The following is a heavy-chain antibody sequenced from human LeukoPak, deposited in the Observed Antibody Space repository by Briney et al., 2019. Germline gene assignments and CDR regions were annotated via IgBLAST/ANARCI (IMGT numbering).Heavy chain of an antibody. CDR2: INHSGGT. D-gene: IGHD2-15*01. CDR1: GGSFSGYY. V-gene: IGHV4-34*01. J-gene: IGHJ6*03. Sequence: SETLSLTCAVYGGSFSGYYWSWIRQPPGKGLEWIGEINHSGGTNYNPSLKSRVTISVDTSKNQFSLKLSSVTAADTAVYYCARVALVVVVVAGLPYYYYYMDVWGKGTTVTVSS. CDR3: ARVALVVVVVAGLPYYYYYMDV.